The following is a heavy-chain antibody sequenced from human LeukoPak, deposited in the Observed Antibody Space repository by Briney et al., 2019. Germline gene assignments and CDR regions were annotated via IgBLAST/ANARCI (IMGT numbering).Heavy chain of an antibody. J-gene: IGHJ4*02. CDR2: IYYSGST. CDR1: GGSISSSSYY. CDR3: AIRPTCSGGSCYSGFDY. Sequence: SETLSLTCTVCGGSISSSSYYWGWIRQPPGKGLEWIGSIYYSGSTYYNPSLKSRVTISVDTSKNQFSLKLSSVTAADTAVYYCAIRPTCSGGSCYSGFDYWGQGTLVTVSS. D-gene: IGHD2-15*01. V-gene: IGHV4-39*01.